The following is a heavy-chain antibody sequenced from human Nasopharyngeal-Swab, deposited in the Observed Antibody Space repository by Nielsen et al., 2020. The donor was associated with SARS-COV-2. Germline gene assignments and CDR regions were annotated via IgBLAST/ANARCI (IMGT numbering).Heavy chain of an antibody. CDR1: GFTFGRYS. Sequence: GESLKISCAASGFTFGRYSMNWVRQAPGKGLEWVAVIWGSGREIFYADSVRGRFTISRDNSKNTLYLQMNSLRAEDTAIYYCAKDRVIRYSTWGQGTLVTVSS. D-gene: IGHD5-12*01. J-gene: IGHJ4*02. CDR3: AKDRVIRYST. CDR2: IWGSGREI. V-gene: IGHV3-23*01.